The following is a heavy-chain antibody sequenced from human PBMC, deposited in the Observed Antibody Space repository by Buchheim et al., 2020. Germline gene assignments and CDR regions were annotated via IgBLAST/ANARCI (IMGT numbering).Heavy chain of an antibody. J-gene: IGHJ6*02. CDR1: GFTFSSYA. Sequence: EVQLLESGGGLVQPGGSLRLSCAASGFTFSSYAMSWVRQAPGKGLEWVSAISGSGGSTYYADSVKGRFTISRDNSKHTLYLQMNSLRAEDTAVYYCAKVYGNYVLGGYYGMDVWGQGTT. V-gene: IGHV3-23*01. CDR3: AKVYGNYVLGGYYGMDV. D-gene: IGHD4-11*01. CDR2: ISGSGGST.